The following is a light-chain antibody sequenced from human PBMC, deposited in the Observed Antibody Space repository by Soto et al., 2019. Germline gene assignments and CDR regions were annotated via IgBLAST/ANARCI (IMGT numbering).Light chain of an antibody. Sequence: SYELTQPLSVSVALGQTARFTCGGNYIASRNVHWYQQKPGQAPVLVIYRDNNRPSGLPERFSGSNSGNTATLTISRAQAGDEADYYCQVWDSSTYVVFGGGTKLTVL. V-gene: IGLV3-9*01. J-gene: IGLJ3*02. CDR2: RDN. CDR3: QVWDSSTYVV. CDR1: YIASRN.